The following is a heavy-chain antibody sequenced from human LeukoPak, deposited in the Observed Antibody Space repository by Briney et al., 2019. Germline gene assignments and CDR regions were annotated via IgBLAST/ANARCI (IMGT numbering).Heavy chain of an antibody. J-gene: IGHJ4*02. CDR1: GFTFSTYA. CDR3: ARDVTAYSSSGSCSGMDY. V-gene: IGHV3-30*04. Sequence: GRSLRLSCAASGFTFSTYALHWVRQAPGKGLEWVALILYDASNDYYADSVKGRFTISRDNSKNTLYLQMSSLRVEDTAVYYCARDVTAYSSSGSCSGMDYWGQGTLVTVSS. CDR2: ILYDASND. D-gene: IGHD2-15*01.